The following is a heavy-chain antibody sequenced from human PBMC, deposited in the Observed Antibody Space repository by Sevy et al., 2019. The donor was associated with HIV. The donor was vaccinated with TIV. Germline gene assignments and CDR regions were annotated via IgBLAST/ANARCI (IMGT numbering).Heavy chain of an antibody. Sequence: SETLSLTCAVSGYSISSGYYWGWIRQPPGKGLEWIGSIYHSGSTYYNPSLKSRVTISVDTSKNQFSLKLSSVTAAHTAVYYSARTPVVGDWFDPWGQGTLVTVSS. CDR2: IYHSGST. D-gene: IGHD6-19*01. V-gene: IGHV4-38-2*01. J-gene: IGHJ5*02. CDR1: GYSISSGYY. CDR3: ARTPVVGDWFDP.